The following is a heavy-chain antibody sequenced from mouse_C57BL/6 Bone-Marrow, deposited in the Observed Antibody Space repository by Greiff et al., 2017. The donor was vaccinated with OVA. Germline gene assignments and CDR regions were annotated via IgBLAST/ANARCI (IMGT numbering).Heavy chain of an antibody. CDR2: ISDGGSYT. D-gene: IGHD1-1*01. CDR3: ASPITTVGAY. Sequence: EVQLKESGGGLVKPGGSLKLSCAASGFTFSSYAMSWVRQTPEKRLEWVATISDGGSYTYYPDNVKGRFTISRDNAKNNLYLQMSHLKSEDTAMYYCASPITTVGAYWGQGTLVTVSA. J-gene: IGHJ3*01. V-gene: IGHV5-4*01. CDR1: GFTFSSYA.